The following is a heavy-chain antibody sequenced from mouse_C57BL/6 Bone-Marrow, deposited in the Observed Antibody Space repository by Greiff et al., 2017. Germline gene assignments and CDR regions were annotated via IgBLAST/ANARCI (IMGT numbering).Heavy chain of an antibody. CDR2: ISSGSSTI. J-gene: IGHJ3*01. CDR3: AVAYYSNYVPWFAY. CDR1: GFTFSDYG. V-gene: IGHV5-17*01. D-gene: IGHD2-5*01. Sequence: EVKLMESGGGLVKPGGSLKLSCAASGFTFSDYGMHWVRQAPEKGLEWVAYISSGSSTIYYADTVKGRFTISRDNAKNTLCLQMTSLRSEDTAMYYCAVAYYSNYVPWFAYWGQGTLVTVSA.